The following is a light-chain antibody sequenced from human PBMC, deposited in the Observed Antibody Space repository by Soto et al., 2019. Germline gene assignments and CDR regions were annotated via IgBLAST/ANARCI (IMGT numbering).Light chain of an antibody. CDR1: QSVRSN. Sequence: IVMTQSPATLSVSPGERTTLSCRASQSVRSNLAWYQQKPGQAPRLLIYGASTRVTGIPPRFSGSGSGTEFTLTISSLQSEDFAVYYCQQYNNWPAITFGQGTRLEIK. J-gene: IGKJ5*01. CDR3: QQYNNWPAIT. V-gene: IGKV3D-15*01. CDR2: GAS.